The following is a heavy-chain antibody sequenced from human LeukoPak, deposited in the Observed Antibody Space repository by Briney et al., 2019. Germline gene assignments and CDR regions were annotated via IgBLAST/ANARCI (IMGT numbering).Heavy chain of an antibody. V-gene: IGHV4-4*02. CDR2: IYYSGST. Sequence: KSSETLSLTCAVSGGSISSSNWWSWVRQPPGKGLEWIGYIYYSGSTNYNPSLKSRVNISLDTSKNQFSLRLSSVTAADTAFYYCAGWSRRSGYYYYYMDVWGKGTTVTISS. D-gene: IGHD3-3*01. CDR3: AGWSRRSGYYYYYMDV. J-gene: IGHJ6*03. CDR1: GGSISSSNW.